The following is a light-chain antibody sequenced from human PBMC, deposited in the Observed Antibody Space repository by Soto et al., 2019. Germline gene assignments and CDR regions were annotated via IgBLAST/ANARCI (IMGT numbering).Light chain of an antibody. V-gene: IGKV3-20*01. CDR3: QQYGTPPFT. Sequence: EIALTQSPGTLSLSPGEGATLSCRASQSIDSGYLAWYQQKPGQAPRLLMYGASSRPTGISDRFSGSGSGTDFTLTISRLEPEDFVVYYCQQYGTPPFTFGQGTKLEIK. J-gene: IGKJ2*01. CDR2: GAS. CDR1: QSIDSGY.